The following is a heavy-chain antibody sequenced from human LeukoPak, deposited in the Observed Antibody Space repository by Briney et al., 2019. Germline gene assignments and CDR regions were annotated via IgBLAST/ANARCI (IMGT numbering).Heavy chain of an antibody. J-gene: IGHJ4*02. CDR1: GGSFSGYY. CDR3: ARGTRKKYYYDSSGYYFDY. V-gene: IGHV4-34*01. Sequence: SETLSLTCAVYGGSFSGYYWSWIRQPPGKGLEWIGEINHSGSTNYNPSLKSRVTISVDTSKNQFSLKLSSVTAADTAVYYCARGTRKKYYYDSSGYYFDYWGQGTLVTVSP. D-gene: IGHD3-22*01. CDR2: INHSGST.